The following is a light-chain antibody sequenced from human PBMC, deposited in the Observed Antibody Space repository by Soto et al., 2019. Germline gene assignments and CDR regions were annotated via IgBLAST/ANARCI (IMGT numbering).Light chain of an antibody. J-gene: IGKJ3*01. CDR1: QSVGSNY. CDR2: GAS. V-gene: IGKV3-20*01. CDR3: QQYTTSPFT. Sequence: EIVLTQSPGTLSLSPGERATLYCRASQSVGSNYLAWYQQKPGQAPRVLIYGASSRATGIPDRFSGSGSGADFTLTISRLEPEDFAVYYCQQYTTSPFTFAPGTKVDIK.